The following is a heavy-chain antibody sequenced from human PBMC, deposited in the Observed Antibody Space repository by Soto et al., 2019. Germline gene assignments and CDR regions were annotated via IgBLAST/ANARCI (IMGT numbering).Heavy chain of an antibody. J-gene: IGHJ6*02. Sequence: EVQLVESGGGLVPPGGSLRLSRAGSGFAFSSYTMTWVRQAPGKGLEWISYISGPSTSTFYADTVKGRFPTSRDNAKDSVYVQMNNLKAYDTAVYYCARVGAMVTLLADYNAMAVWGQGTAVIVSS. CDR2: ISGPSTST. CDR1: GFAFSSYT. CDR3: ARVGAMVTLLADYNAMAV. D-gene: IGHD5-18*01. V-gene: IGHV3-48*01.